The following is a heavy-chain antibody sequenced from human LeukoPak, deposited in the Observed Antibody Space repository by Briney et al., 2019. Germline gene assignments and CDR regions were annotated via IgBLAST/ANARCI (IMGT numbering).Heavy chain of an antibody. Sequence: ASVKVSCKASGYTFTGYYVHWVRQAPGQGLEWMGWINPNSGGTNYAQKFQGRVTMTRDTSISTAYMELSRLRSDDTAEYYCAKDFTSGTRYFYYYMDVWGSGTTVTVSS. CDR1: GYTFTGYY. CDR2: INPNSGGT. D-gene: IGHD1-1*01. J-gene: IGHJ6*03. CDR3: AKDFTSGTRYFYYYMDV. V-gene: IGHV1-2*02.